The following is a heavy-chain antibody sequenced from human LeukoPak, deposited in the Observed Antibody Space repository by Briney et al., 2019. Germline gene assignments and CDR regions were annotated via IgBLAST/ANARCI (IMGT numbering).Heavy chain of an antibody. CDR1: GFTFSSYA. J-gene: IGHJ4*02. CDR2: ISGSGGST. D-gene: IGHD5-12*01. Sequence: GGSLRLSCAASGFTFSSYAMSWVRQAPGKGLEWVSAISGSGGSTHYADSVKGRFTISRDNSKNTLYLQMSSLRAEDTAVYYCANLQGKVAPLDYWGQGTLVTVSS. V-gene: IGHV3-23*01. CDR3: ANLQGKVAPLDY.